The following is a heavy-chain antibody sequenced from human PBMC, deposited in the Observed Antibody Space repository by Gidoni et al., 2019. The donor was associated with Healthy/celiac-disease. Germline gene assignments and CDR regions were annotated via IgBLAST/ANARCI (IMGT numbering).Heavy chain of an antibody. CDR2: IREEGTKK. J-gene: IGHJ3*02. V-gene: IGHV3-30*02. Sequence: QLQLVESGGGVVQPGGSLRLSFASSRFTFRSSDLTWVRQAPGKGLEWGAFIREEGTKKYEGESGKGRFNITRDNSKNTLYLQRNSLRAEDTAVYYCAKDLDRRGEYYSPDGVAFDIWGKGTMGTVS. CDR1: RFTFRSSD. CDR3: AKDLDRRGEYYSPDGVAFDI. D-gene: IGHD3-22*01.